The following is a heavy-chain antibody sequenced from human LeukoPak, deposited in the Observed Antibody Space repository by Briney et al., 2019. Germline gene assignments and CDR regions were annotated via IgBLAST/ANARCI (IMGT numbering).Heavy chain of an antibody. Sequence: GGSLRLSCAASGFTFDDYGMSWVRQAPGKGLEWVSGINWNGGSTGYADSVKGRFTLSRDNAKNSLYLQMNSLRAEDTALYYCARSSSHLHHYYMDVWGEGTTVTISS. J-gene: IGHJ6*03. D-gene: IGHD6-13*01. CDR3: ARSSSHLHHYYMDV. CDR1: GFTFDDYG. V-gene: IGHV3-20*04. CDR2: INWNGGST.